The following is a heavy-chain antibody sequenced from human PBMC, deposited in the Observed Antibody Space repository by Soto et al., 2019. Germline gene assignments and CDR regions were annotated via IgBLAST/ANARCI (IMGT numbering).Heavy chain of an antibody. D-gene: IGHD3-22*01. CDR3: ARDGSSRDMIVVAHSGMYFDY. V-gene: IGHV1-46*03. CDR1: GYTFTSYY. CDR2: INPSGGST. Sequence: GASVKVSCKASGYTFTSYYMHWVRQAPGQGLEWMGIINPSGGSTSYAQKFQGRVTMTRDTSTSTVYMELSSLRSEDTAVYYCARDGSSRDMIVVAHSGMYFDYWGQGTLVTVSS. J-gene: IGHJ4*02.